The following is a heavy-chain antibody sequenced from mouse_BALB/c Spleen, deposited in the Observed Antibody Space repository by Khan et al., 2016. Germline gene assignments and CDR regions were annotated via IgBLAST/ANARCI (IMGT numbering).Heavy chain of an antibody. J-gene: IGHJ4*01. V-gene: IGHV1S137*01. Sequence: QVRLQQSGPEVMRPGVSVKISCKGSGYTFTDYAMHWVKQSHAKSLEWIGVISTYNGNTNYNQKFKGKATMTVDKSSSTAYMELARLTSEDSAIYYCARKGGLRRGVYAMDYWGQGTSVTVSS. CDR2: ISTYNGNT. CDR1: GYTFTDYA. CDR3: ARKGGLRRGVYAMDY. D-gene: IGHD2-4*01.